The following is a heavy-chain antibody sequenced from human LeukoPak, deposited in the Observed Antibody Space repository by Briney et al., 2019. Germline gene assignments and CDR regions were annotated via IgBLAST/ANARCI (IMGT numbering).Heavy chain of an antibody. Sequence: ASVTVSCMVSGYTLTELSMHWVRQAPGKGLEWMGGFDPEDGETIYAQKFQGRVTMTEDTSTDTAYMELSSLRSEDTAVYYCAATMGFCGGDCFGWFDPWGQGTLVTVSS. D-gene: IGHD2-21*02. CDR2: FDPEDGET. J-gene: IGHJ5*02. CDR3: AATMGFCGGDCFGWFDP. CDR1: GYTLTELS. V-gene: IGHV1-24*01.